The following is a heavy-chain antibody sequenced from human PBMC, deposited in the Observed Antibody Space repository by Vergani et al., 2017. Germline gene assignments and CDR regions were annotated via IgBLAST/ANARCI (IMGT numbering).Heavy chain of an antibody. CDR2: MYHSGST. V-gene: IGHV4-59*01. Sequence: QVRLQESGPGLVKPSETLTLTCSVSGGSMSGYYWSWIRQPPGKELEWIGYMYHSGSTNYNASLETRVTISGDTSKNQFSLKLNSVTAADTAVYYCGRVADYYGLGSRLFDLWGQGILVTVSS. D-gene: IGHD3-10*01. J-gene: IGHJ4*02. CDR3: GRVADYYGLGSRLFDL. CDR1: GGSMSGYY.